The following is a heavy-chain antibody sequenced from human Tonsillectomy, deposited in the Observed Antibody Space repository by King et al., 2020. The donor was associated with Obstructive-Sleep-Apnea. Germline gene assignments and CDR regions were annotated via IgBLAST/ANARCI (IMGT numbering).Heavy chain of an antibody. CDR3: AREGDIVVVPAANMDV. Sequence: QLQESGPGLVKPSETLSLTCTVSGGSISSSSYYWGWIRQPTGKGLEWIGSIYYSGSTYYNPSLKSRVTISVDTSKNQFSLKLSSVTAADTAVYYCAREGDIVVVPAANMDVWGQGNTVTVSS. CDR1: GGSISSSSYY. V-gene: IGHV4-39*07. CDR2: IYYSGST. J-gene: IGHJ6*02. D-gene: IGHD2-2*01.